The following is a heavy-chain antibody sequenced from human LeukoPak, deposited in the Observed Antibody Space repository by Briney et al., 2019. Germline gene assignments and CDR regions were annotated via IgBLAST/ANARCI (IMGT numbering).Heavy chain of an antibody. V-gene: IGHV4-4*07. CDR1: GGSISSYY. CDR3: ARLGIRGIVVVIKRGFDY. J-gene: IGHJ4*02. CDR2: IYTSGST. D-gene: IGHD3-22*01. Sequence: PSETLSLTCTVSGGSISSYYWSWIRQPAGKGLEWIGRIYTSGSTNYNPSLKSRVTIAVDTSKNQFSLKLISVTAADTAVYYCARLGIRGIVVVIKRGFDYWGQGTLVTVSS.